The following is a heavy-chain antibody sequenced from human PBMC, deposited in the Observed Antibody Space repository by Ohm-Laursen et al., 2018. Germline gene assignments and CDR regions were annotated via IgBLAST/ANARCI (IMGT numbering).Heavy chain of an antibody. J-gene: IGHJ4*02. CDR1: GYTFTSYY. CDR2: INPSGGST. CDR3: AKADYATQKDFDY. V-gene: IGHV1-46*01. Sequence: ASVKVSCKASGYTFTSYYMHWVRQAPGQGLEWMGIINPSGGSTSYAQKFQGRVTMTRDTSTSTVYMELNSLRAEDTAVYYCAKADYATQKDFDYWGQGTLVTASS. D-gene: IGHD4-17*01.